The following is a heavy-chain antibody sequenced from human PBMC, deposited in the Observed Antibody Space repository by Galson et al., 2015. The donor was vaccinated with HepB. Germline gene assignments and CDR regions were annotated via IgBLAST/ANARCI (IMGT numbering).Heavy chain of an antibody. Sequence: ETLSLTCAVYGGSFSGYYWSWIRQPPGKGLEWIGEINHSGSTNYNPSLKSRVTISVDTSKNQFSLKLSSVTAADTAVYYCANEQWLGGGIGYWGQGTLVTVSS. CDR2: INHSGST. J-gene: IGHJ4*02. D-gene: IGHD6-19*01. V-gene: IGHV4-34*01. CDR3: ANEQWLGGGIGY. CDR1: GGSFSGYY.